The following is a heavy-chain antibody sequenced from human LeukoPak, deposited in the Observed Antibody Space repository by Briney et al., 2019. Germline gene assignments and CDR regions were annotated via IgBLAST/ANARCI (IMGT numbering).Heavy chain of an antibody. J-gene: IGHJ6*02. D-gene: IGHD5-18*01. V-gene: IGHV3-21*01. CDR2: ISSSSYI. CDR1: GFTFSSYS. CDR3: ARDLRGYSYGTAYYYGMDV. Sequence: PGGSLTLSCAASGFTFSSYSMNWVRQAPGKGLEWVSSISSSSYIYYADSVKGRFTISRDNAKNALYLQMNSLRAEDTAVYYCARDLRGYSYGTAYYYGMDVWGQGTTVTVSS.